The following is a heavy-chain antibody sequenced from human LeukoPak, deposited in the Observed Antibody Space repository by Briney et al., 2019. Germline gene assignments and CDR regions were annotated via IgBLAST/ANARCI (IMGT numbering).Heavy chain of an antibody. Sequence: SETLSLTCTVSGGSISTFSWSWIRQFPGKGLEWIGSIYIKSTNYNPSLKSRVAISVDTSKNQFSLRLDSVTTADTAVYHCARDTTVASGMQYWGQGTLVTVSS. V-gene: IGHV4-59*01. CDR1: GGSISTFS. J-gene: IGHJ4*02. D-gene: IGHD6-19*01. CDR3: ARDTTVASGMQY. CDR2: IYIKST.